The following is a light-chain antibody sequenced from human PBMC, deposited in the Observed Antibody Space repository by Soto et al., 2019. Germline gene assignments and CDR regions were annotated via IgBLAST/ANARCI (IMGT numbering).Light chain of an antibody. CDR3: CSYAGSHYV. CDR2: DVS. CDR1: SSDVGDYND. V-gene: IGLV2-11*01. J-gene: IGLJ1*01. Sequence: QSVLTQPRSECGSRGQSGAISCTGTSSDVGDYNDVSWFQQHPAKAPKVMIYDVSKRPSGVPDRFSGSKSGNTASLTISGLQAEDEADYYCCSYAGSHYVFGTGTKVTVL.